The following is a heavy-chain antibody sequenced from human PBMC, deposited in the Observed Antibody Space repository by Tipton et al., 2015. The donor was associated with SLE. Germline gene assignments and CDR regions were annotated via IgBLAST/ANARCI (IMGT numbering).Heavy chain of an antibody. CDR3: ARDHLLWFGEGRWFDP. CDR2: ISSSGTTI. CDR1: GFTFSSYE. V-gene: IGHV3-48*03. D-gene: IGHD3-10*01. Sequence: SLRLSCAASGFTFSSYEMNWVRQAPGKGLEWVSYISSSGTTIYYADSVKGRFTISRDNTKNSLYLQMNSLRAEDTAVYYCARDHLLWFGEGRWFDPWGQGTLVTVSS. J-gene: IGHJ5*02.